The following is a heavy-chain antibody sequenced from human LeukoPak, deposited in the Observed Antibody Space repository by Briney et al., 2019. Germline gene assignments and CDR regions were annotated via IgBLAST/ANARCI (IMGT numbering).Heavy chain of an antibody. V-gene: IGHV3-7*03. Sequence: PGGSLRLSCAASGFTFSTDWINWVRQAPGKGLEWVANIKQDGSENYYVDSVKGRFTLSRDSAKNSLYLQMNSLRAEDTAVYYCARAEWSNWYFDLWGRGTLVTVSS. CDR1: GFTFSTDW. J-gene: IGHJ2*01. CDR2: IKQDGSEN. CDR3: ARAEWSNWYFDL. D-gene: IGHD3-3*01.